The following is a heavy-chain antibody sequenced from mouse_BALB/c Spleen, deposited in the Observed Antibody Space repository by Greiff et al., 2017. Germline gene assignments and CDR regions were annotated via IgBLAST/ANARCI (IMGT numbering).Heavy chain of an antibody. J-gene: IGHJ4*01. Sequence: VPLQQSGAELVKPGASVKLSCKASGYTFTSYYMYWVKQRPGQGLEWIREINPSNVGTNFNEKFKGKATLTVDKSSNTAYMQLSSLTSEDSAVYYCTRTAVDAMDDWGQGTSVTVSS. D-gene: IGHD1-1*01. CDR3: TRTAVDAMDD. CDR1: GYTFTSYY. CDR2: INPSNVGT. V-gene: IGHV1S81*02.